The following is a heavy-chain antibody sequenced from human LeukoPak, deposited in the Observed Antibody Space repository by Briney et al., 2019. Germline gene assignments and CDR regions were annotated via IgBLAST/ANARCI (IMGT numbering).Heavy chain of an antibody. J-gene: IGHJ4*01. CDR2: IEPTGSET. V-gene: IGHV3-7*01. Sequence: GGSLRLSCAASGFTFSTYWMTWVRQAPGQGLEWVANIEPTGSETYYVDPVKGRFTISRDNAKNLLYLQMNSLRGEDTAVYYCGGFGYEAGVDLWGQGTLVTVSS. CDR3: GGFGYEAGVDL. CDR1: GFTFSTYW. D-gene: IGHD3-10*01.